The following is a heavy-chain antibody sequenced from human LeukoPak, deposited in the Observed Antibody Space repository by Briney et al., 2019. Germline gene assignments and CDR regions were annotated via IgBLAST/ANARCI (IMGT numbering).Heavy chain of an antibody. J-gene: IGHJ4*02. Sequence: ASVKVSCKASVYTFTSYYMHWVRQAPAQGLEWMGIINPSGGSTSYAQKFQGRVTMTRDTSTSTVYMELSSLRSEDTAVYYCARDMVLSDYYYDSSGYSDYWGQGTLVTVSS. V-gene: IGHV1-46*01. D-gene: IGHD3-22*01. CDR2: INPSGGST. CDR3: ARDMVLSDYYYDSSGYSDY. CDR1: VYTFTSYY.